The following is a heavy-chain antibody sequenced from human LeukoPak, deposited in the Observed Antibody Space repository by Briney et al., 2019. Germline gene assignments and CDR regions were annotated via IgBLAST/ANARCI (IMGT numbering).Heavy chain of an antibody. V-gene: IGHV3-30*01. CDR1: GFTFSSYA. Sequence: GGSLRLSCAASGFTFSSYAMHWVRQAPGKGLEWVAVISYDGSNKYYADSVKGRFTISRDNSKNTLYLQMNSLRAEDTAVYYCSRVDPTPREAAFDIWGQGTMVTVSS. CDR2: ISYDGSNK. J-gene: IGHJ3*02. CDR3: SRVDPTPREAAFDI.